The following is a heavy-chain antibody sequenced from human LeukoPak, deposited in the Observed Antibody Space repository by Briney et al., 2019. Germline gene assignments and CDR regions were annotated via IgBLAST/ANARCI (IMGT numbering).Heavy chain of an antibody. D-gene: IGHD4-17*01. CDR3: GRDPNGDYVGAFEF. Sequence: PGGSPRLSCVASDFTFPNYAMTWVRLAPGKGLEWVSSIGGSGSNTNYADSVRGRFTVSRDNSKNTLYLQMNSLRAEDTAVYYCGRDPNGDYVGAFEFWGQGTLVSVSS. V-gene: IGHV3-23*01. J-gene: IGHJ3*01. CDR2: IGGSGSNT. CDR1: DFTFPNYA.